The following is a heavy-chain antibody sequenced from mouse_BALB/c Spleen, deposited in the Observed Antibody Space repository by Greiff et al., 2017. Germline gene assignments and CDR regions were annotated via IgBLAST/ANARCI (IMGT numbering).Heavy chain of an antibody. Sequence: EVKLVESGGDLVKPGGSLKLSCAASGFTFSSYGMSWVRQTPDKRLEWVATISSGGSYTYYPDSVKGRFTISRDNAKNTLYLQMSSLKSEDTAIYYCARHPMYGDYSYAMDYWGQGTSVTVSS. J-gene: IGHJ4*01. CDR3: ARHPMYGDYSYAMDY. V-gene: IGHV5-6*01. CDR1: GFTFSSYG. CDR2: ISSGGSYT. D-gene: IGHD2-13*01.